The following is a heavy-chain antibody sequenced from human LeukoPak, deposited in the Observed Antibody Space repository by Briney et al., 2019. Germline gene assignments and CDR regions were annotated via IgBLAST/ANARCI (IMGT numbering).Heavy chain of an antibody. Sequence: TGGSLRLSCAASGFTFSSYAMSWVRQAPGKGLEWVSAISGSGGSTYYADSVKGRFTISRDNSKNTLYLQMNSLRAEDTAVYYCAKDLYCSSTSCYWNWFDPWGQGTLVTVSS. CDR3: AKDLYCSSTSCYWNWFDP. CDR1: GFTFSSYA. D-gene: IGHD2-2*01. CDR2: ISGSGGST. J-gene: IGHJ5*02. V-gene: IGHV3-23*01.